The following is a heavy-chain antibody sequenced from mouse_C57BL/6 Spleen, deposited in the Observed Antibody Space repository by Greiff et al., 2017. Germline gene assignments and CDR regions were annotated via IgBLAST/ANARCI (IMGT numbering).Heavy chain of an antibody. CDR3: ARYGSSYYAMDY. CDR2: IDPSDSYI. D-gene: IGHD1-1*01. Sequence: QVQLQQPGAELVKPGASVKLSCKASGYTFTSYWMQWVKQRPGQGLEWIGEIDPSDSYINYNQKFKGKATLTVDTSSSTAYMQLSSLTSEDSAVYYCARYGSSYYAMDYWGQGTSVTVSS. CDR1: GYTFTSYW. J-gene: IGHJ4*01. V-gene: IGHV1-50*01.